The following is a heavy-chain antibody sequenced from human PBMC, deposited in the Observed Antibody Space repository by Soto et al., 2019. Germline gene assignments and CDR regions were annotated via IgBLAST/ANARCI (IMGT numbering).Heavy chain of an antibody. CDR3: ARGGATVTPPDY. CDR2: ISSSSSYI. J-gene: IGHJ4*02. CDR1: GFTFSSYS. V-gene: IGHV3-21*01. Sequence: EVQLVESGGGQVKPGGSLRLSCAASGFTFSSYSMNWVRQAPGKGLEWVSSISSSSSYIYYADSVKGRFTISRDNAKNSLYLQMNSLRAEDTAVYYCARGGATVTPPDYWGQGTLVTVSS. D-gene: IGHD4-17*01.